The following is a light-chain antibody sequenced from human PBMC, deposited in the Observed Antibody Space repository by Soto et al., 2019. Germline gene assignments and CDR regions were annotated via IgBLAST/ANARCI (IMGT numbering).Light chain of an antibody. J-gene: IGKJ1*01. Sequence: EIVMTQSPATLSVSPGERATLSCRASQSVNNNLAWYQQKPGQAPRLLIYGASTRATGIPARFSGSGSGTEFNLTISSLQSEDFAIYYCQQYNKWPPRTFGQGTEVEIK. CDR3: QQYNKWPPRT. CDR1: QSVNNN. V-gene: IGKV3-15*01. CDR2: GAS.